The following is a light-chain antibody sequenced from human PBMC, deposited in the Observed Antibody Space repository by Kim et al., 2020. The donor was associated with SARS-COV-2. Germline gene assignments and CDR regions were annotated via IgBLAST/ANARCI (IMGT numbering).Light chain of an antibody. CDR1: QSVTTN. J-gene: IGKJ4*01. CDR2: DTS. Sequence: SLSPGERGTLSCRASQSVTTNLAWYQQKPGQPPRLLIYDTSTRATGIPARFSGSGSETDFTLTISSLEPEDFAVYYCQQRSNKLTFGGGTKVDIK. V-gene: IGKV3-11*01. CDR3: QQRSNKLT.